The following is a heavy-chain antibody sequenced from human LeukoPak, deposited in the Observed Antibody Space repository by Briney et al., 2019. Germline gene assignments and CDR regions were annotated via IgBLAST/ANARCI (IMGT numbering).Heavy chain of an antibody. D-gene: IGHD6-13*01. V-gene: IGHV4-39*01. CDR2: IYYSGST. J-gene: IGHJ4*02. CDR3: ARQVKTDSGGVAAAGTNYDY. CDR1: GGSMSSSSYY. Sequence: SETLSLTCTVSGGSMSSSSYYWGWIRQPPGKGLEWIGSIYYSGSTYYNPSLKSRVTISVDTSKNQFSLKLSSVTAADTAVYYCARQVKTDSGGVAAAGTNYDYWGQGTLVTVSS.